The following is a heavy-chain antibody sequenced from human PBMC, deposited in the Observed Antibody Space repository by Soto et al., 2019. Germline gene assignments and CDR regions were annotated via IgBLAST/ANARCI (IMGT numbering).Heavy chain of an antibody. V-gene: IGHV3-30*18. D-gene: IGHD5-12*01. CDR2: ISYDGDNK. J-gene: IGHJ4*02. CDR3: AKDPRYSYGLFDY. CDR1: GFTFRNYG. Sequence: GGSLRLSCGASGFTFRNYGMHWVRQAPGKGLEWVAVISYDGDNKYYADSVKGRFTISRDNSKNTLYLQMNSLRAEDTAVYYCAKDPRYSYGLFDYWGQGALVTVSS.